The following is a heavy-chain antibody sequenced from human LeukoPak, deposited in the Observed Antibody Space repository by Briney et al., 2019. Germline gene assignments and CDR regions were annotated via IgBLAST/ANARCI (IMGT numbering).Heavy chain of an antibody. J-gene: IGHJ4*02. CDR3: ARGPYDSSGYRFDY. Sequence: ASVKVSCKASGYTFSTYDINWVRQATGQGLEWMGWMNPNSGNTGYAQKFQGRVSITRNNSIITAYMELSSLRSEDTAVYYCARGPYDSSGYRFDYWGQGTLVTVSS. CDR1: GYTFSTYD. V-gene: IGHV1-8*03. D-gene: IGHD3-22*01. CDR2: MNPNSGNT.